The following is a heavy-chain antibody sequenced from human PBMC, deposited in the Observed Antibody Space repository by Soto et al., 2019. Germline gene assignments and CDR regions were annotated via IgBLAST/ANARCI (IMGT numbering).Heavy chain of an antibody. J-gene: IGHJ4*02. D-gene: IGHD4-4*01. CDR1: GGSVSSST. CDR3: AGDSGYSNYAFDF. Sequence: QVQLVQSGAEVKKPGSSVKVSCEASGGSVSSSTLSWVRQAPGQGLEWMGRIIPILGRANYAQKFQDRVTITADKSTSTAYMELSSLRSEDTAVYFCAGDSGYSNYAFDFWGQGTLITLSS. CDR2: IIPILGRA. V-gene: IGHV1-69*08.